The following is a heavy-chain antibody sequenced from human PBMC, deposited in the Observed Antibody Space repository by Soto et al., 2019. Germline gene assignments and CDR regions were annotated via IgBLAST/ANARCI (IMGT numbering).Heavy chain of an antibody. CDR2: IYYSGST. Sequence: SETLSLTCTVSGGSISSSSYYWGWIRQPPGKGLEWIGSIYYSGSTYYNPSLKSRVTISVDTSKNQFSLKLSSVTAADTAVYYCARLCSGGSCYSVAGIDYWGQGTLVTVSS. D-gene: IGHD2-15*01. J-gene: IGHJ4*02. V-gene: IGHV4-39*01. CDR3: ARLCSGGSCYSVAGIDY. CDR1: GGSISSSSYY.